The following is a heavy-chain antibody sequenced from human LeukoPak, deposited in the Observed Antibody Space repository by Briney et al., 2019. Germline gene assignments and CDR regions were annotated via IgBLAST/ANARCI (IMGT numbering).Heavy chain of an antibody. CDR1: GGSVSSGTSY. CDR2: IYYSGST. J-gene: IGHJ3*02. D-gene: IGHD1-14*01. Sequence: TSETLSLPCTISGGSVSSGTSYWGWIRQPPGKGLECIGYIYYSGSTKYNPSLKSRVTISVDTSKNQFSLKLSSVTAADTAVYYCARGYRRAFDIWGQGTMVTVSS. CDR3: ARGYRRAFDI. V-gene: IGHV4-61*01.